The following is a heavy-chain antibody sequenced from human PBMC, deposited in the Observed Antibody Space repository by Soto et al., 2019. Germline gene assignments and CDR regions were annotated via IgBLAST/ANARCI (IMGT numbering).Heavy chain of an antibody. V-gene: IGHV1-18*01. CDR1: GYTFSNYG. CDR3: ARVVPGAEAWFGP. J-gene: IGHJ5*02. Sequence: ASVKVSCKTSGYTFSNYGITWVRQAPGQPLEWLGWISLYSDGTNYAQKFQGRVSMTTGTSTTTAYMELRSLRSDDTAVYYCARVVPGAEAWFGPWGQGTLVTVYS. D-gene: IGHD2-2*01. CDR2: ISLYSDGT.